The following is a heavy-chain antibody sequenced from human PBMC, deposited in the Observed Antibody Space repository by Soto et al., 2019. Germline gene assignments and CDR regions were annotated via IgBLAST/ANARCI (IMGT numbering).Heavy chain of an antibody. J-gene: IGHJ4*02. CDR1: GFTFRNYG. D-gene: IGHD3-10*01. V-gene: IGHV3-33*01. Sequence: QVQLVESGGGVVQPGKSLRLSCAASGFTFRNYGMHWVRQAPGKGLEWVAVIWYDGSNKYYADYVKGRFTLSRDNSKNTLYLQMDSLRAEDTAVYYCVRDRGGLHYFDYWGQGTLVTVSS. CDR2: IWYDGSNK. CDR3: VRDRGGLHYFDY.